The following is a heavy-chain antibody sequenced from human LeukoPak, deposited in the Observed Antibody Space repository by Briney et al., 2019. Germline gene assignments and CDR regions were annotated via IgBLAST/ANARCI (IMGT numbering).Heavy chain of an antibody. Sequence: SETLSLTCTVSGYSISSGYYWGWIRQPPGKGLEWIGSIYHSGSTYYNPSLKSRVTISVDTSKNQFSLKLSSVTAADTAVYYCARGASYYYDSSGYRTPFDYWGQGTLVTVSS. CDR3: ARGASYYYDSSGYRTPFDY. V-gene: IGHV4-38-2*02. J-gene: IGHJ4*02. CDR2: IYHSGST. D-gene: IGHD3-22*01. CDR1: GYSISSGYY.